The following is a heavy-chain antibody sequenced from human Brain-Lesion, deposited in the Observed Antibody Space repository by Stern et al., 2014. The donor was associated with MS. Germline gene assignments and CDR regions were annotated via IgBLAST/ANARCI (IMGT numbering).Heavy chain of an antibody. V-gene: IGHV1-2*02. Sequence: VQLVESGAEVKKPGASVKVSCKTSGYIFTGYYIHWVRQAPGQGLEWMAWINPNTGGTKYAQKFQGRVTMSRDTSISTAYVELSSLTSDDTAVYYCARDQSGITIFGVVTDYYYLGMDVWGQGTTVTVSS. CDR2: INPNTGGT. J-gene: IGHJ6*02. D-gene: IGHD3-3*01. CDR3: ARDQSGITIFGVVTDYYYLGMDV. CDR1: GYIFTGYY.